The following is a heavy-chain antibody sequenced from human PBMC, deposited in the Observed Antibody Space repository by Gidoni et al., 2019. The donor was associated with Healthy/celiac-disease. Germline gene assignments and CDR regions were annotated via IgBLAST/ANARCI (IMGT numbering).Heavy chain of an antibody. CDR2: IDPSDSYT. CDR3: ARWIAVAGRRGGWFDP. D-gene: IGHD6-19*01. Sequence: EVQLVQSGAEVKKPGESLRISCKGSGYSFTSHWISWVRQMPGKGLEWMGRIDPSDSYTTYSPSFQGHVTISADKSISTAYLQWSSLKASDTAMYYCARWIAVAGRRGGWFDPWGQGTLVTVSS. CDR1: GYSFTSHW. V-gene: IGHV5-10-1*03. J-gene: IGHJ5*02.